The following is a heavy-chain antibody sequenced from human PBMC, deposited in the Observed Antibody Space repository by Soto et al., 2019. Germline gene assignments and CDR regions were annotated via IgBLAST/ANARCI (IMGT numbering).Heavy chain of an antibody. CDR2: INPDSDNT. J-gene: IGHJ6*02. Sequence: ASVKVSCKTSGYTFTNYDINWVRQAAGQGLEWMGWINPDSDNTVYAQKFQGRVTMTRDTSISTAYMELNSLRSEDTAVYYCARGRRYCTTTSCYPPALFPYGMDVWGQGTTVTVSS. CDR1: GYTFTNYD. D-gene: IGHD2-2*01. V-gene: IGHV1-8*01. CDR3: ARGRRYCTTTSCYPPALFPYGMDV.